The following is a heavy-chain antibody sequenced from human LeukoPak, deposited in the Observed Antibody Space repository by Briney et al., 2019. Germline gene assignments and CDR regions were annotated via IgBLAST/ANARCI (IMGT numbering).Heavy chain of an antibody. Sequence: GGSLRLSCAASGFTFSTYLMTWVRQAPGKELEWVANIYQDGREKYYVDSVKGRFTISRDNAKNSLYLQMNSLRAEDTAVYYCASERPSSSWYDYWGQGTLVTVSS. D-gene: IGHD6-13*01. CDR3: ASERPSSSWYDY. CDR1: GFTFSTYL. J-gene: IGHJ4*02. CDR2: IYQDGREK. V-gene: IGHV3-7*01.